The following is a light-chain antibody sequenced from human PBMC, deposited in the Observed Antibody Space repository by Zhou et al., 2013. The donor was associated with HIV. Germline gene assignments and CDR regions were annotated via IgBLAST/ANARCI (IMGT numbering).Light chain of an antibody. V-gene: IGKV1-27*01. CDR2: AAS. Sequence: DIEMTQSPSSLSASVGDRVAITCRASQAISNYVAWYQQEPGKVPKLLIYAASTLYSGVPSRFSGSGSGTDFTLTISSLQPEDVATYYCQNYKSAPWTFGQGTKV. CDR1: QAISNY. CDR3: QNYKSAPWT. J-gene: IGKJ1*01.